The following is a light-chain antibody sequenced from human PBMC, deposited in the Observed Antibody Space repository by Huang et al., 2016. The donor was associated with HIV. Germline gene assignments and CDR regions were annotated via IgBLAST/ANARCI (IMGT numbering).Light chain of an antibody. CDR3: QQYGSSPPYT. CDR1: QSVSSSY. V-gene: IGKV3-20*01. J-gene: IGKJ2*01. Sequence: EIVLTQSPGTLSLYPGERATLSCRASQSVSSSYLAWYQKKPGQAPRRRIYGASSSATGIPYRCSGSGSGTDFTLTISRLGPEDFAVYYCQQYGSSPPYTFGQGTKLEIK. CDR2: GAS.